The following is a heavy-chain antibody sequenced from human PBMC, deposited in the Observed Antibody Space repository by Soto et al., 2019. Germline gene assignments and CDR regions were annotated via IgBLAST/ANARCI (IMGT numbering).Heavy chain of an antibody. J-gene: IGHJ5*02. V-gene: IGHV4-31*03. D-gene: IGHD6-13*01. Sequence: QVQLQESGPGLVKPSQTLSLTCTVSGGSISSGGYYWSWIRQHPGKGLEWIGYIYYSGSTYYNPSLTMRVTXSXDXPKNQFSLKLSSVTAADTAVYYCARVFSDSSSFFDPWGQGTLVTVSS. CDR2: IYYSGST. CDR3: ARVFSDSSSFFDP. CDR1: GGSISSGGYY.